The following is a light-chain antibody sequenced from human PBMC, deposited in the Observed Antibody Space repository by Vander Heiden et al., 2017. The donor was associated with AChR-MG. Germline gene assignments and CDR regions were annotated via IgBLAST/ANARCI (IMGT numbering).Light chain of an antibody. CDR1: QDSSNY. Sequence: DIQMTQSPSSLSASVGDRAAIPCQARQDSSNYLNWYQQKPGQAPKLLIYDASSWETGVPSRFSGSGSGTDFTFTISSLQPEDIAIYYCQQYDNPALTFGGGTKVEIK. V-gene: IGKV1-33*01. CDR2: DAS. CDR3: QQYDNPALT. J-gene: IGKJ4*01.